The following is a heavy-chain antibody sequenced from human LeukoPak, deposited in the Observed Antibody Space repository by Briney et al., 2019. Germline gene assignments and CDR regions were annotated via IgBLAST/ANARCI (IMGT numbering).Heavy chain of an antibody. CDR2: VNLQGST. V-gene: IGHV4-4*02. D-gene: IGHD4-11*01. CDR1: GGSITSTNY. CDR3: ARDRLLTVTTPMSWFDP. Sequence: PSGTLSLTCGVSGGSITSTNYWTWVRQPPGKGLEWIGEVNLQGSTNYNPSLMGRVAISVDMSENHISLQLTSVTAADTAVYYCARDRLLTVTTPMSWFDPWGQGTLVTVSS. J-gene: IGHJ5*02.